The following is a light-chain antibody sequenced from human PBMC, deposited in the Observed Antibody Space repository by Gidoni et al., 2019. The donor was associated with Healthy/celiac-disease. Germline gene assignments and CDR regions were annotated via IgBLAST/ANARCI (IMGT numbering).Light chain of an antibody. J-gene: IGKJ2*04. V-gene: IGKV3-15*01. CDR1: QSVSSN. CDR3: QQYNNWPPSS. CDR2: GAS. Sequence: IVMTQSPATLSVSPGERATISCRASQSVSSNLAWYQQIPGQAPRLLIYGASTRATGIPARFSGSGSGTEFTLTISSLQSEDFAVYYCQQYNNWPPSSFGQGTKLEIK.